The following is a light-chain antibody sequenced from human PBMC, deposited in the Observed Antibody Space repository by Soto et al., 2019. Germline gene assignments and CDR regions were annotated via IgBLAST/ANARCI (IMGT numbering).Light chain of an antibody. CDR2: DVS. V-gene: IGKV1-5*01. CDR1: QSISRW. Sequence: DIQMTQSPSTLSASVGDRVTITCRASQSISRWLAWYHQKPGKAPKLLISDVSTLQSGVPSRLSRSGSGTEFTLTISSLQPDEFSTYYCQQYNCYPYTFGQGTKLE. J-gene: IGKJ2*01. CDR3: QQYNCYPYT.